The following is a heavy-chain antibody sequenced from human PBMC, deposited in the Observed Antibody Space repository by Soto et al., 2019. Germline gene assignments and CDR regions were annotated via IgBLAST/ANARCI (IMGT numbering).Heavy chain of an antibody. CDR3: AREPYRSSAHYYYGMDV. D-gene: IGHD6-6*01. CDR1: GFTFSSYS. CDR2: ISSSSSTI. V-gene: IGHV3-48*02. Sequence: EVQLVESGGGLVQPGGSLRLSCAASGFTFSSYSMNWVRQAPGKGLEWVSYISSSSSTIYYADSVKGRFTISRDNAKNSRYLQMNRLRDEDTAVYYCAREPYRSSAHYYYGMDVWGQGTTVTVSS. J-gene: IGHJ6*02.